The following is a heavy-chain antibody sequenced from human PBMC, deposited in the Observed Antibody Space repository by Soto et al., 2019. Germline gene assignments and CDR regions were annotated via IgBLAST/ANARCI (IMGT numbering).Heavy chain of an antibody. V-gene: IGHV1-18*01. CDR1: GYTFTSYG. J-gene: IGHJ4*02. CDR3: ARTCDFWSGYQCFDY. D-gene: IGHD3-3*01. CDR2: ISTYNGDT. Sequence: QVQLVQSGAEVKKPGASVKVSCKASGYTFTSYGISWVRQAPGQGLEWMGWISTYNGDTNYAQKLQGRVTMTTDTSTSTAYMELRSLRSDDTAVYYCARTCDFWSGYQCFDYWGQGTLVTVSS.